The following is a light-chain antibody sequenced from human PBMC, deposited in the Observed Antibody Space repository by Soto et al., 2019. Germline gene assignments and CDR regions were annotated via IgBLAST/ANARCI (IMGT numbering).Light chain of an antibody. Sequence: QAVLTQPPSVSAAPGQKVTISCSGTSSNIGKNYVSWYQQLPSTAPKLLIYENDKRPSGIPDRFSGSRSGTSATLDITGLQTGDEADYHCGAWDDSLKVVVFGGGTKLTVL. CDR2: END. CDR3: GAWDDSLKVVV. V-gene: IGLV1-51*02. J-gene: IGLJ2*01. CDR1: SSNIGKNY.